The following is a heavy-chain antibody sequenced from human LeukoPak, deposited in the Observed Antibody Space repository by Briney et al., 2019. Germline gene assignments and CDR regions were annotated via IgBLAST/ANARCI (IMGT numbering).Heavy chain of an antibody. D-gene: IGHD2-21*01. CDR1: GFTFSSYA. Sequence: QAGGSLRLSCTASGFTFSSYAMRRVRPAPGQGLEWVSAISGSGGSTHYADSVKGRFTISRDNAKNSLYLQMSNLRAEDTAIYYCAGRTFGGESPAFDYWGQGTLVTVSS. CDR3: AGRTFGGESPAFDY. J-gene: IGHJ4*02. CDR2: ISGSGGST. V-gene: IGHV3-23*01.